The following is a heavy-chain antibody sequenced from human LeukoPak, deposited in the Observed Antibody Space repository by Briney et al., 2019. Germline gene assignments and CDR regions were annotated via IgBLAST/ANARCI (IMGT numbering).Heavy chain of an antibody. CDR2: ISSSSSYI. CDR1: GFTFSSYG. D-gene: IGHD4-17*01. V-gene: IGHV3-21*01. Sequence: GGSLRLSCAASGFTFSSYGMNWVRQAPGKGLEWVSSISSSSSYIYYADSVKGRFTISRDNAKNSLYLQMNSLRAEDTAVYYCARDSRVATVTNFDYWGQGTLVTVSS. CDR3: ARDSRVATVTNFDY. J-gene: IGHJ4*02.